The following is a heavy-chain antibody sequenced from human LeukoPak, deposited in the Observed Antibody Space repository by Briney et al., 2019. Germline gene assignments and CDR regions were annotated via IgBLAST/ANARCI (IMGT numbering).Heavy chain of an antibody. J-gene: IGHJ4*02. CDR2: INHSGST. CDR1: GGSFSGYY. CDR3: ARGPLTRTDY. V-gene: IGHV4-34*01. D-gene: IGHD1-14*01. Sequence: SETLSLTCAVYGGSFSGYYWSWIRQPPGKGLEWIGEINHSGSTNYNPSLKSRVTISVDTSKNQFSLELSSVTAADTAVYYCARGPLTRTDYWGQGTLVTVSS.